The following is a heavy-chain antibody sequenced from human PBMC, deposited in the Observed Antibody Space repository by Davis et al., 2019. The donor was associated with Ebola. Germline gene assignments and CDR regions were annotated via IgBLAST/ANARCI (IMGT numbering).Heavy chain of an antibody. D-gene: IGHD2/OR15-2a*01. V-gene: IGHV3-23*01. CDR2: ISGSGDTT. J-gene: IGHJ4*02. CDR1: KFTFSTYA. CDR3: AKDLSIVLVLFAMDY. Sequence: GESLKISCAASKFTFSTYAMNWVRQAPGKGLEWVSTISGSGDTTYYADSVKGRFTISRDNSKNMVYLQMNSLRAEDTAVYYCAKDLSIVLVLFAMDYWGQGTLVTVSS.